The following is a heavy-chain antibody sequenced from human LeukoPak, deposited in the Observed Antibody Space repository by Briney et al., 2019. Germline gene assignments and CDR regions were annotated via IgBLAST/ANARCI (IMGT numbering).Heavy chain of an antibody. Sequence: PGGSLRLSCAASGFTFSSYSMNWVRQAPGKGLEWVSSISSSSYIYYADSVKGRFTISRDNAKNSLYLQMNSLRAEDTAVYYCARDHLGYYDILTGYYGLFDYWGQGALVTVSS. CDR1: GFTFSSYS. J-gene: IGHJ4*02. V-gene: IGHV3-21*01. CDR2: ISSSSYI. D-gene: IGHD3-9*01. CDR3: ARDHLGYYDILTGYYGLFDY.